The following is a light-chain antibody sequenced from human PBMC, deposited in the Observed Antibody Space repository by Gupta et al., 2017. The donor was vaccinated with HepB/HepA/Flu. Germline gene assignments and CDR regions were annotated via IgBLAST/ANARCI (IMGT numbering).Light chain of an antibody. Sequence: QSALTQPASVSGSPGPSIPISCTGTSSDVGGYNYVSWYQQHPGKAPKLMIYDVSNRPSGVSNRFSGSKSGNTASLTISGLQAEDEADYYCSSYTSSSNIYVFGTGTKVTVL. CDR2: DVS. CDR1: SSDVGGYNY. J-gene: IGLJ1*01. CDR3: SSYTSSSNIYV. V-gene: IGLV2-14*03.